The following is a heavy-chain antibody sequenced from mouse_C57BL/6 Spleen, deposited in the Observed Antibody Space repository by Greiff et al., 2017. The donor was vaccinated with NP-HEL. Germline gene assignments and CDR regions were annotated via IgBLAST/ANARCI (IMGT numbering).Heavy chain of an antibody. D-gene: IGHD1-1*01. Sequence: EVQLVESGGGLVKPGGSLKLSCAASGFTFSDYGMHWVRQAPEKGLEWVAYISRGSSTIYYADTVKGRITISRDNAKNTLFLQMTSLRSEDTAVYYCATPTDYYAMDYWGQGTSVTVSS. CDR2: ISRGSSTI. CDR1: GFTFSDYG. V-gene: IGHV5-17*01. J-gene: IGHJ4*01. CDR3: ATPTDYYAMDY.